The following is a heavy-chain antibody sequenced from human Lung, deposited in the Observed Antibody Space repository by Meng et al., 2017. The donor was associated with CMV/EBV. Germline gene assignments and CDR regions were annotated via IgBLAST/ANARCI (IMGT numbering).Heavy chain of an antibody. CDR1: GGSINSRDYY. D-gene: IGHD3-10*01. J-gene: IGHJ4*02. CDR3: ARVLYYYGSASNFDH. Sequence: LRLXCSVSGGSINSRDYYWSWVRQYPGRGLEWVGHIYYSGATYYTPSRRSRLIISLDTSKNQFSLRLSSVTTADTAVYFCARVLYYYGSASNFDHWGQGTXVTVSS. V-gene: IGHV4-31*03. CDR2: IYYSGAT.